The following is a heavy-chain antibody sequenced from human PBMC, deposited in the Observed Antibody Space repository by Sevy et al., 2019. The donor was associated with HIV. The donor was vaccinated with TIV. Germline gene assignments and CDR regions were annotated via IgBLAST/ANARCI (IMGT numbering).Heavy chain of an antibody. V-gene: IGHV3-64D*09. CDR1: GFTFSGSA. D-gene: IGHD3-3*01. CDR2: ISSSGSGT. Sequence: GGSLRLSCSASGFTFSGSALHWVRQAPGKGLEYVSVISSSGSGTYYAESLKGGFTISRDTSKNTLYLQMRSLRTEDTAVYYSVKDSIFYDSSSGYRPFYYCGLDVWGQGTSVTVSS. J-gene: IGHJ6*02. CDR3: VKDSIFYDSSSGYRPFYYCGLDV.